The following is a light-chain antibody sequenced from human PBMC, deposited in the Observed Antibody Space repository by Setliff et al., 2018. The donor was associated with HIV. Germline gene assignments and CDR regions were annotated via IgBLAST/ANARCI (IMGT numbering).Light chain of an antibody. CDR3: SSYTSSGTQVI. Sequence: QSVLAQPASVSGSPGQSITISCTGTSSDVGGYNYVSWYQQHPGKAPKLMIYEVSNRPSGVSNRFSGSKSGNTASLTISGLQAEDEADYYCSSYTSSGTQVIFGGGTKVTVL. CDR1: SSDVGGYNY. V-gene: IGLV2-14*01. CDR2: EVS. J-gene: IGLJ2*01.